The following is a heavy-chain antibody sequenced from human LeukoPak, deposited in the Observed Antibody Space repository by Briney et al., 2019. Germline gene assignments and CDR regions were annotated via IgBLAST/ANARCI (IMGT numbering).Heavy chain of an antibody. J-gene: IGHJ4*02. CDR1: GYTFTSYD. CDR3: ARAGAYYYDSSGYNSPQV. Sequence: ASVKVSCKASGYTFTSYDINWVRQATGQGLEWMGWMNPNSGNTGYAQKFQGRVTMTRNTSISTAYMELSSLRSEDTAVYYCARAGAYYYDSSGYNSPQVWGQGTPVTVSS. V-gene: IGHV1-8*01. CDR2: MNPNSGNT. D-gene: IGHD3-22*01.